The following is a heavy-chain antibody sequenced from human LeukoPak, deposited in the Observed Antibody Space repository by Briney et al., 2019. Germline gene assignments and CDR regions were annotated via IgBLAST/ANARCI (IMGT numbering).Heavy chain of an antibody. J-gene: IGHJ4*02. CDR2: MSESGGGR. D-gene: IGHD3-10*01. Sequence: SLRLSCVVSGIKLSNYGMSWVRPAPGKGVERVSGMSESGGGRKYADYVKRRSPISRDNSKNTMYLQMNSLRAEDTAVYFCAKRGVVIRGLLVIGLHTEAYYFDSWGQGILVSVPS. V-gene: IGHV3-23*01. CDR3: AKRGVVIRGLLVIGLHTEAYYFDS. CDR1: GIKLSNYG.